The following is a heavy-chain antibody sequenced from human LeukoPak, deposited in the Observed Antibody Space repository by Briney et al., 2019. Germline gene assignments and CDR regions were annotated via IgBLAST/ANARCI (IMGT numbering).Heavy chain of an antibody. CDR1: GGSVSSGDSY. J-gene: IGHJ4*02. V-gene: IGHV4-30-4*01. CDR2: IFYSGST. CDR3: ATGDDDFLSGRFTPYQFDY. D-gene: IGHD3-3*01. Sequence: SQTLSLTCNVSGGSVSSGDSYWSWIRQPPGKGLEWIGCIFYSGSTYYNPSLKSRISILMDTSKNQFSLKLSSVTTADTAVYYCATGDDDFLSGRFTPYQFDYWGQGSLVTVSS.